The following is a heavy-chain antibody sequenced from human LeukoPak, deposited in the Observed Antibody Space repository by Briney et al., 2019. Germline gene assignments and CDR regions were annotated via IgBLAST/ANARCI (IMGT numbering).Heavy chain of an antibody. D-gene: IGHD3-10*01. CDR3: ARDGVSDAFDI. J-gene: IGHJ3*02. CDR1: GASIRNYY. Sequence: SETLSLTCTVSGASIRNYYWSWIRQTPEKGLEWMGYIHATGGSNYYPSLKSRVTMSVDTSKNQFSLKLSSVTAADTAVYYCARDGVSDAFDIWGQGTMVTVSS. CDR2: IHATGGS. V-gene: IGHV4-59*12.